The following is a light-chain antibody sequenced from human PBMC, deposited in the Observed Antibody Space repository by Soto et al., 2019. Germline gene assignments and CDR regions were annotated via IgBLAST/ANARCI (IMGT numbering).Light chain of an antibody. CDR2: DAS. V-gene: IGKV1-5*01. J-gene: IGKJ1*01. CDR1: QSISSW. CDR3: QQYNSYWT. Sequence: DIQMTQSPSTLSASVGDRVTITCRASQSISSWLAWYQQKPGKAPKLLIYDASSLESGVPSRFSGSGSGTEFTRTISSLQPDDFATYSCQQYNSYWTFGQGTKVEIK.